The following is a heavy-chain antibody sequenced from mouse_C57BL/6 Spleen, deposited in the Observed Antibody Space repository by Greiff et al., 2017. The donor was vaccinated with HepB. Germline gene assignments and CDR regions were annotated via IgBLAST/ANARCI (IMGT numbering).Heavy chain of an antibody. D-gene: IGHD2-5*01. CDR1: GYTFTSYG. J-gene: IGHJ2*01. V-gene: IGHV1-81*01. CDR3: ARKGYSNGGYFDY. Sequence: QVQLQQSGAELARPGASVKLSCKASGYTFTSYGISWVKQRTGQGLEWIGEIYPRSGNTYYNEKFKGKATLTADKSSSTAYMELRSLTSEDSAVSFCARKGYSNGGYFDYWGQGTTLTVSS. CDR2: IYPRSGNT.